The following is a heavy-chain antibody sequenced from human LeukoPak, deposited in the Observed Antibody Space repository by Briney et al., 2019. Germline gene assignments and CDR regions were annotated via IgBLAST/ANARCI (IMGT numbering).Heavy chain of an antibody. CDR1: GYTFTSYY. CDR3: ARGQRDIVVVPAAMPYKGNYYYMDV. Sequence: ASVKVSCKASGYTFTSYYMHWVRQAPGQGLDWMGLINPSGGSTVYAQKFQGRVTMTRDTSTSTAYMELSSLRSEDTAVYYCARGQRDIVVVPAAMPYKGNYYYMDVWGKGTTVTVSS. J-gene: IGHJ6*03. V-gene: IGHV1-46*01. CDR2: INPSGGST. D-gene: IGHD2-2*01.